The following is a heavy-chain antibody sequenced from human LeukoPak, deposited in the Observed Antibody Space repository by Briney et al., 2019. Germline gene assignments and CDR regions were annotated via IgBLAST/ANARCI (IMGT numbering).Heavy chain of an antibody. CDR3: ARDYSGRYSSRGNADY. J-gene: IGHJ4*02. CDR2: ISAYNGKT. CDR1: GYTLTSYG. Sequence: GASGKVSCKASGYTLTSYGISWVGQAPGPAPEGRGGISAYNGKTNYAQNLQSRVAMTTDTSTSTAYMELSSMRSDDTAVYYCARDYSGRYSSRGNADYWGQGTLVTVSS. D-gene: IGHD1-26*01. V-gene: IGHV1-18*01.